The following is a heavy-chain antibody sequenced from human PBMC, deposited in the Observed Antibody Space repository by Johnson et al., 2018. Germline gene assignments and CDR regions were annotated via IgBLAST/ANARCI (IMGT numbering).Heavy chain of an antibody. CDR2: INPSGGST. CDR1: GYTFSSYY. CDR3: ARVMVAGYGMDV. V-gene: IGHV1-46*01. D-gene: IGHD3-10*01. J-gene: IGHJ6*02. Sequence: QVQLVESGAEVKKXGASVKISCTASGYTFSSYYMHWVRQAPGQGLEWMGIINPSGGSTSYAQKFQGRVTITADESTSTAYMELSSLRSEDTAVYYCARVMVAGYGMDVWGQGTTVTVSS.